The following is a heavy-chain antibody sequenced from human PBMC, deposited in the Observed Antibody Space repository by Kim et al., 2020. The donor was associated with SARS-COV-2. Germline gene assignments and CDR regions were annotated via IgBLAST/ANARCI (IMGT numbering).Heavy chain of an antibody. Sequence: ASVKVSCKASGYTITTYVMNWVRQAPGQGLEWMGWMNTNTGNPTYAQGFTGRFVFSLDTSVSTAYLQISSLRAEDTAVYYWARSLIGRSDSWGQGTLVTV. J-gene: IGHJ4*02. CDR3: ARSLIGRSDS. CDR2: MNTNTGNP. D-gene: IGHD2-21*01. V-gene: IGHV7-4-1*02. CDR1: GYTITTYV.